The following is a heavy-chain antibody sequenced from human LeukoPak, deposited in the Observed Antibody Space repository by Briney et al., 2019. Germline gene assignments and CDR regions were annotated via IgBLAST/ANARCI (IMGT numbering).Heavy chain of an antibody. J-gene: IGHJ4*02. V-gene: IGHV3-11*01. D-gene: IGHD5-12*01. CDR2: ISSSGGTI. CDR1: GFTFSDYY. Sequence: GGSLRLSCAASGFTFSDYYMSWIRQAPGKGLEWVSYISSSGGTIYYADSVKGRFTISRDNAKNSLHLQMNSLRAEDTAVYYCASLSGYDAEFDYWGQGTLVTVSS. CDR3: ASLSGYDAEFDY.